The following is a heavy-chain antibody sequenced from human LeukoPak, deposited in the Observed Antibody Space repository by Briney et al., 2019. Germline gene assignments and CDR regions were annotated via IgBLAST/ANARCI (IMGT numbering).Heavy chain of an antibody. J-gene: IGHJ4*02. Sequence: SETLSLTCAVSGGSISSSNWWSWVRQPPGKGLEWIGEIYHSGGTNYNPSLKSRVTISVDKSKNHFSLKLSSVTAADTAVYYCARNGGNSDFDYWGQGTLVTVSS. D-gene: IGHD4-23*01. CDR2: IYHSGGT. V-gene: IGHV4-4*02. CDR1: GGSISSSNW. CDR3: ARNGGNSDFDY.